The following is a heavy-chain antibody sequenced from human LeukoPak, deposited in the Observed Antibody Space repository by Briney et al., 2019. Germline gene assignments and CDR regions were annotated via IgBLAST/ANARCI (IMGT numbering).Heavy chain of an antibody. Sequence: GGSLRLSCAASGFTFSSYAMSWVRQAPGKGLEWVSGISSSGGSTYYADSVKGRFTISRDNSKNTLYLQMNSLRAEDTAVYYCAEDLVAAAGTDYWGQGTLVTVSS. CDR2: ISSSGGST. J-gene: IGHJ4*02. CDR3: AEDLVAAAGTDY. CDR1: GFTFSSYA. V-gene: IGHV3-23*01. D-gene: IGHD6-13*01.